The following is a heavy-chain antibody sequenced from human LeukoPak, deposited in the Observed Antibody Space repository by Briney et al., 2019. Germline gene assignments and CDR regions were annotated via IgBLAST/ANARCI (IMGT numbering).Heavy chain of an antibody. CDR3: ARDALKITMVRGVMNWFDP. D-gene: IGHD3-10*01. CDR1: RFTFSTYS. CDR2: ISSGSSYI. J-gene: IGHJ5*02. V-gene: IGHV3-21*04. Sequence: GGSLRLSCAASRFTFSTYSMNWVRQAPGKGLEWVSSISSGSSYIYYADSVKGRFTISRDNAKNSLYLQMNSLRAEDTAVYYCARDALKITMVRGVMNWFDPWGQGTLVTVSS.